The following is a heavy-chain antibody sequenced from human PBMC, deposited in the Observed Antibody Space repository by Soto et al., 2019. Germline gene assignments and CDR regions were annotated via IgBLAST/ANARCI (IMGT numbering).Heavy chain of an antibody. CDR1: GFIFSDYS. D-gene: IGHD2-15*01. J-gene: IGHJ4*02. CDR2: ISSDDNYI. Sequence: VQLVESGGGLVQPGGSLRLSCAASGFIFSDYSMNWMRQAPGKGLEWVASISSDDNYIYYRDSVEGRFTISRDNAKNSLYLQLTSLGADDTAVYYCARGRTCKGASCYGGGDYWGQGTLVTVSS. CDR3: ARGRTCKGASCYGGGDY. V-gene: IGHV3-21*02.